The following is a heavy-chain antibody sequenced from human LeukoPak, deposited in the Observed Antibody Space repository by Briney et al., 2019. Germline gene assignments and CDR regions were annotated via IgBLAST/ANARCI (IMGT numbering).Heavy chain of an antibody. CDR3: AKDGGYDYVWGYYFDY. CDR1: GFTFSSYG. J-gene: IGHJ4*02. V-gene: IGHV3-30*02. D-gene: IGHD3-16*01. CDR2: IRYDGSNK. Sequence: PGGSLRLSCAASGFTFSSYGMHWVRQAPGKGLEWVAFIRYDGSNKYYADSVKGRFTISRDNSKNTLYLQMNSLRAKDTAVYYCAKDGGYDYVWGYYFDYWGQGTLVTVSS.